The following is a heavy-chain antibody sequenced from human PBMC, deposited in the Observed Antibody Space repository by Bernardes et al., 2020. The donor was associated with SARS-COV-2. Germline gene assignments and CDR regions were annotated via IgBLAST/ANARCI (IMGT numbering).Heavy chain of an antibody. J-gene: IGHJ4*02. Sequence: GSLRLSCAASGFTFSSYWMHWVRQAPGKGLVWVSRISPDGRTTTYADSVQGRFTISRDNARNTLFLQMNSLRDEDTAVYFCVRGPSDGHGRFEYWGQGTLGTVSS. CDR3: VRGPSDGHGRFEY. CDR1: GFTFSSYW. V-gene: IGHV3-74*01. CDR2: ISPDGRTT.